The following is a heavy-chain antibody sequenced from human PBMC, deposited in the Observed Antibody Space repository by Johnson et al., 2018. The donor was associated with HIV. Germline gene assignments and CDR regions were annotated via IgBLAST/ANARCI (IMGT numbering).Heavy chain of an antibody. V-gene: IGHV3-NL1*01. J-gene: IGHJ3*02. Sequence: QVQLVESGGGVVQSGGSLRLSCAASGFTFSSYAMHWVRQAPGKGLEWVSAIGTAGDTYYPGSVKGRFTISRDNSKNTLYLQMNSLRAEDTALYYCAREAPMTNDAFDIWGQGTMVTVSS. CDR2: IGTAGDT. CDR1: GFTFSSYA. D-gene: IGHD3-22*01. CDR3: AREAPMTNDAFDI.